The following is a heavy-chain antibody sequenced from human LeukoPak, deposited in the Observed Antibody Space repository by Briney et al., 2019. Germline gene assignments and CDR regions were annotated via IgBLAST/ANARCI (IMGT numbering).Heavy chain of an antibody. Sequence: GGSLRLSCAASGFTFSSYGMHWVRQAPGKGLEWVAVISYDGSNKYYADSVKGRFTISRDNSKNTLYLQMNSLRAEDTAVYYCARANYGSGRIFSYWGQGTLVTVSS. CDR3: ARANYGSGRIFSY. D-gene: IGHD3-10*01. J-gene: IGHJ4*02. V-gene: IGHV3-30*03. CDR1: GFTFSSYG. CDR2: ISYDGSNK.